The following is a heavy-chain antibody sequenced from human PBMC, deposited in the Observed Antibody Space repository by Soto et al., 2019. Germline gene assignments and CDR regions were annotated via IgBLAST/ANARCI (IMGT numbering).Heavy chain of an antibody. Sequence: PGGSLRLSCAASGFTFSSYAMHWVRQAPGKGLEWVAVISYDGSNKYYADSVKGRFTISRDNSKNTPYLQMNSLRAEDTAVYYCARSGPTAGGITGTTLYYYGMDVWGQGTTVTVSS. CDR3: ARSGPTAGGITGTTLYYYGMDV. V-gene: IGHV3-30-3*01. J-gene: IGHJ6*02. CDR2: ISYDGSNK. CDR1: GFTFSSYA. D-gene: IGHD1-7*01.